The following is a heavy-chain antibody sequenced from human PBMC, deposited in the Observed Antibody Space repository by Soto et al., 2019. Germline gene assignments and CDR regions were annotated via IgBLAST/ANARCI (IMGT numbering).Heavy chain of an antibody. V-gene: IGHV1-69*01. CDR2: IVPLPGTT. D-gene: IGHD6-19*01. CDR3: AGGGGGLGGSSGWPDYAFDV. J-gene: IGHJ3*01. Sequence: QVQLVQSGAAVRKPGSSVKVSCKASGGTFTKYAITWVRQAPRQGLEWMGGIVPLPGTTNSAQKFRGRVTISAVDATSTAYLELRSLRPEDPAVYYCAGGGGGLGGSSGWPDYAFDVGGQGTMVSVSS. CDR1: GGTFTKYA.